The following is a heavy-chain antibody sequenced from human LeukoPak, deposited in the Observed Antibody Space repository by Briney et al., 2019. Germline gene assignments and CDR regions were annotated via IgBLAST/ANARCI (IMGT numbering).Heavy chain of an antibody. CDR3: AKDFEAGELPSPNWFDP. J-gene: IGHJ5*02. CDR2: ISYDGSNK. D-gene: IGHD3-10*01. V-gene: IGHV3-30*18. CDR1: GFTFSSYG. Sequence: GRSLRLSCAASGFTFSSYGMHWVRQAPGEGLEWVAVISYDGSNKYYADSVKGRFTISRDNSKNTLYLQMNSLRAEDTAVYYCAKDFEAGELPSPNWFDPWGQGTLVTVSS.